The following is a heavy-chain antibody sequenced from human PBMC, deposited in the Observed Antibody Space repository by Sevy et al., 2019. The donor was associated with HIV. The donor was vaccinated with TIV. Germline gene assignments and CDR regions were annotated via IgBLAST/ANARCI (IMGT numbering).Heavy chain of an antibody. CDR1: GFTVSNNY. V-gene: IGHV3-53*01. CDR2: IYSGGNT. Sequence: GGSLRLSCAASGFTVSNNYVSWVRQAPGKGLEWVSAIYSGGNTYYADSVKGRFTISRDNSKNTVYLQMNSLRAEDTAVYYCAKRGGQYDLGMDVWGQGTTVTVSS. CDR3: AKRGGQYDLGMDV. D-gene: IGHD3-3*01. J-gene: IGHJ6*02.